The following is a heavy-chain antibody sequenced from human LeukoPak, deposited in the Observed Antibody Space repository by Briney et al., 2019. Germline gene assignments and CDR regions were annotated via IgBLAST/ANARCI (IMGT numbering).Heavy chain of an antibody. CDR2: INPNSGGT. J-gene: IGHJ4*02. CDR3: ARDLEVRGVINFFDY. CDR1: GYTFTGYY. D-gene: IGHD3-10*01. V-gene: IGHV1-2*04. Sequence: ASVKVSCKASGYTFTGYYMHWVRQAPGQGLEWMGWINPNSGGTNYAQKFQGWVTMTRDTSISTAYMELSRLRSDDTAVYYCARDLEVRGVINFFDYWGQGTLVTVSS.